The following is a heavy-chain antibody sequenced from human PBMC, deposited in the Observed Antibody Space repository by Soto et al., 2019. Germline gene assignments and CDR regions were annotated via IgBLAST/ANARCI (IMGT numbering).Heavy chain of an antibody. J-gene: IGHJ5*02. CDR3: ARHGTAVTAANWFVT. Sequence: SETLSLTCTVSGGSITSGSFYWGWVRHSPGKGLEWIGSIYYSGSVYYNPSLESRVTISADVSKDQFSLKLTSVTAADTAIYYCARHGTAVTAANWFVTWGQGTLVTVS. V-gene: IGHV4-39*01. CDR2: IYYSGSV. D-gene: IGHD2-21*02. CDR1: GGSITSGSFY.